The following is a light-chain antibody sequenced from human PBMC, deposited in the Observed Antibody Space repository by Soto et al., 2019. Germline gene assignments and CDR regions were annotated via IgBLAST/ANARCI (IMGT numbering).Light chain of an antibody. J-gene: IGKJ2*01. Sequence: EIVLTQSPATLSLSPGERATLSCRASQSVSRYLGWYQQKPGQAPRLLIYDASNRATGIQARFSGSASGTDFTLTISSLDPEDSAIYYCQQRSNWPYTFGQGTKLEIK. CDR3: QQRSNWPYT. CDR1: QSVSRY. V-gene: IGKV3-11*01. CDR2: DAS.